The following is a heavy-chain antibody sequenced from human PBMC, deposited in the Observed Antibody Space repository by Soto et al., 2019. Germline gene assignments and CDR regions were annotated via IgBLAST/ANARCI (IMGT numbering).Heavy chain of an antibody. Sequence: SETLSLTCSVSGGSINSSIYFWGWVRHPPGRGLEWIGSIYYSGITYYNPSLRSRVTISVDTSKNQFSLKLSSVTAADTAVFYCARHYSSGSRNWFDPWGQGTLVTVSS. D-gene: IGHD6-19*01. J-gene: IGHJ5*02. V-gene: IGHV4-39*01. CDR1: GGSINSSIYF. CDR2: IYYSGIT. CDR3: ARHYSSGSRNWFDP.